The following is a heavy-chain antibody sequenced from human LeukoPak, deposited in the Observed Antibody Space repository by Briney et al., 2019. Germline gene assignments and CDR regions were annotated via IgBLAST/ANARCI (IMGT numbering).Heavy chain of an antibody. CDR2: ISSSSSYI. Sequence: GGSLRLSCAASGFTFSSNTMNWVRQAPGKGLDWVSSISSSSSYIYHADSVKGRFTISRDNAKKSLYLQMNSLRAEDTVVYYCARGSRDCANGVCYAFDIWGQGTVVTVSS. D-gene: IGHD2-8*01. J-gene: IGHJ3*02. CDR1: GFTFSSNT. CDR3: ARGSRDCANGVCYAFDI. V-gene: IGHV3-21*01.